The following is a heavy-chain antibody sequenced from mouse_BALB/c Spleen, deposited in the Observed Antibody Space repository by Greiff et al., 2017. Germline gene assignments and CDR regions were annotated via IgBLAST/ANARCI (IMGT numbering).Heavy chain of an antibody. V-gene: IGHV2-9-2*01. Sequence: QVQLQQSGPGLVAPSQSLSITCTVSGFSLTSFDISWIRQPPGKGLEWLGVIWTGGGTNYNSAFMSRLSISKDNSKSQVFLKMNSLQTDDTAIYYCVREAYGNYGFDYWGQGTTLTVSS. CDR2: IWTGGGT. D-gene: IGHD2-10*02. CDR1: GFSLTSFD. CDR3: VREAYGNYGFDY. J-gene: IGHJ2*01.